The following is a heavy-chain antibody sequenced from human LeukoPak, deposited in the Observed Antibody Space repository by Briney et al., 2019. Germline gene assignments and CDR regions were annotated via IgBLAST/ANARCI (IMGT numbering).Heavy chain of an antibody. CDR2: ISYDGSNK. CDR3: ASDPRIKARLPPDY. D-gene: IGHD3-10*01. CDR1: GFTFSSYA. Sequence: GGSLRLSCAASGFTFSSYAMHWVRQAPGKGLEWVAVISYDGSNKYYADSVKGRFTISRDNSKNTLYLQMNSLRAEDTAVYYCASDPRIKARLPPDYWGQGTLVTVSS. V-gene: IGHV3-30-3*01. J-gene: IGHJ4*02.